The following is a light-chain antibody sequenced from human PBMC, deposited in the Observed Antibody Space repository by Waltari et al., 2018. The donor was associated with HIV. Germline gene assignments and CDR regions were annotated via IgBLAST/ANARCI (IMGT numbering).Light chain of an antibody. CDR2: LGS. V-gene: IGKV2-28*01. J-gene: IGKJ3*01. CDR3: MQARQTLFT. Sequence: DIVMTQSPLSLSVTPGQPASISCRSSHSLLHSNGYNYLEWYLQKPGQSPQLLIYLGSNRASVVPDRFRSSGSGTDFTLKISRVEAEDVGVYYCMQARQTLFTFGPGTKVDIK. CDR1: HSLLHSNGYNY.